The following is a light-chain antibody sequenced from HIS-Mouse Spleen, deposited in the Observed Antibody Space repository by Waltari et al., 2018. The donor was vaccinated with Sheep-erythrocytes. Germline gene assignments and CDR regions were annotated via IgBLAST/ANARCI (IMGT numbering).Light chain of an antibody. J-gene: IGLJ3*02. CDR1: SSDVGSYNL. CDR3: CSYAGSSTPWV. V-gene: IGLV2-23*01. Sequence: QSALTQPASVSGSPGQSITISCTGTSSDVGSYNLVSWYQQHPGKAPKLIIYEGSKRPSWVSNRFSGSQSGNTASLTISGLQAEDEADYYCCSYAGSSTPWVFGGGTKLTVL. CDR2: EGS.